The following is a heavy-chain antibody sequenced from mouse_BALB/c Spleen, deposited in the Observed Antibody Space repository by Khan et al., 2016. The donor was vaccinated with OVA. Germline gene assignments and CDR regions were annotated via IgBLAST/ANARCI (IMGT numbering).Heavy chain of an antibody. CDR3: ARRGLRWDFDN. V-gene: IGHV1-7*01. CDR2: INPSTGYT. D-gene: IGHD1-1*01. Sequence: QVRLQQSGAELAKPGASVKMSCKASGYTFINYWILWIKQRPGQGLEWIGYINPSTGYTEYNQNFKDKATLTADISSSTAYMQLSSLTSEDSAVYDCARRGLRWDFDNWGQGTTLTVSS. CDR1: GYTFINYW. J-gene: IGHJ2*01.